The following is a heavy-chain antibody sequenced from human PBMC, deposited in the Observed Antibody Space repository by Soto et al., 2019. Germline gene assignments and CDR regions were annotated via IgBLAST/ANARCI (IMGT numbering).Heavy chain of an antibody. Sequence: PGGSLRLSCATSGFTFSSYAMSWVRQAPGKGLEWVSVISGSDGSTYYADSVKGRFTISRDNSKNTLFLQMNSLRGEDTAVYYCAKQAALVSLYPPEFVPLGPGTLLTVSS. CDR3: AKQAALVSLYPPEFVP. V-gene: IGHV3-23*01. J-gene: IGHJ5*02. CDR2: ISGSDGST. D-gene: IGHD2-8*01. CDR1: GFTFSSYA.